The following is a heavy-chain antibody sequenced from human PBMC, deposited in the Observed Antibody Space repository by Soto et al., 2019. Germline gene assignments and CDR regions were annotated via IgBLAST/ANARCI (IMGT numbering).Heavy chain of an antibody. CDR1: GYTFTSYA. J-gene: IGHJ4*02. V-gene: IGHV1-3*05. CDR2: INAGNGNT. CDR3: ARSIVVAPALDY. D-gene: IGHD2-21*02. Sequence: QVQLVQSGAEEKKPGASVKVSCKASGYTFTSYAMHWVRQAPGQRLEWMGWINAGNGNTKYSQKFQGRVTITRDTPASTAYMGLSSLRSEDTAVYYCARSIVVAPALDYWGQGTLVTVSS.